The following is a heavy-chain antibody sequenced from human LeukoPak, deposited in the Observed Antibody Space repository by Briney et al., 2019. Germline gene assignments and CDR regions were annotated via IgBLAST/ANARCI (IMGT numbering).Heavy chain of an antibody. V-gene: IGHV5-51*01. CDR2: IYPGDSDT. Sequence: GESLKISCKGSGYSFTSYWIGWVRQMPGKGLEWMGIIYPGDSDTRYSPSLQGQVTISADKSISTAYLQWSSLKASDTAMYYCARHKTRWLQLDAFDIWGQGTMVTVSS. J-gene: IGHJ3*02. CDR1: GYSFTSYW. CDR3: ARHKTRWLQLDAFDI. D-gene: IGHD5-24*01.